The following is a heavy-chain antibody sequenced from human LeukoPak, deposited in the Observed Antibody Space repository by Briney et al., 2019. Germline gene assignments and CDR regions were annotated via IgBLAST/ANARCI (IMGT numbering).Heavy chain of an antibody. Sequence: TSETLSLTCSVSGGSISSNNYYWGWIRQPPGKGLEWIGSIYYSGSTYYNPSLKSRVTISADTSKNQFSLKLTSVTATDTTVYYCARHGGGYSAYDSWWGVMDYWGQGTLVTVSS. CDR3: ARHGGGYSAYDSWWGVMDY. J-gene: IGHJ4*02. CDR1: GGSISSNNYY. D-gene: IGHD5-12*01. CDR2: IYYSGST. V-gene: IGHV4-39*01.